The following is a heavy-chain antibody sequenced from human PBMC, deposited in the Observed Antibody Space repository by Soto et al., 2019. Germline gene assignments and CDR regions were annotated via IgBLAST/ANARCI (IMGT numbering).Heavy chain of an antibody. Sequence: EVQLLESGGGLVQPGGSLRLSCAASGFTFSNYAMSWVRQAPGKGLEWVSLISGSGALTYYADSVKGRFTISRDNSKNTVFVQLNSLRAEDTAVYYCEKKGPSSSGIAARLGYFDSWGLGTLVSVSS. V-gene: IGHV3-23*01. J-gene: IGHJ4*02. CDR1: GFTFSNYA. CDR2: ISGSGALT. D-gene: IGHD6-6*01. CDR3: EKKGPSSSGIAARLGYFDS.